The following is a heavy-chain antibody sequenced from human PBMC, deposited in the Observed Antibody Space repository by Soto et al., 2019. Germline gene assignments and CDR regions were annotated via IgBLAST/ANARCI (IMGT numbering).Heavy chain of an antibody. CDR2: ISSSSTNI. V-gene: IGHV3-48*01. CDR3: ARLIAVAGYYFDY. CDR1: GFTFSSYG. J-gene: IGHJ4*02. D-gene: IGHD6-19*01. Sequence: GGSLRFSCAASGFTFSSYGMHWVRQAPGKELEWVSYISSSSTNIYYADSVKGRFTISRDNAKNSLYLQMNSLRAEDTAVYYCARLIAVAGYYFDYWGQGTLVTAPQ.